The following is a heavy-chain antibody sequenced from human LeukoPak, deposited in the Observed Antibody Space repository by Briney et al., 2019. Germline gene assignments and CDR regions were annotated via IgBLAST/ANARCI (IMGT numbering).Heavy chain of an antibody. CDR2: IIPIFGTA. D-gene: IGHD3-22*01. CDR1: GGTFSSYA. CDR3: ANYDSSGYYLLNY. V-gene: IGHV1-69*06. J-gene: IGHJ4*02. Sequence: GASVKVSCKASGGTFSSYAISWVRQAPGQGLEWMGGIIPIFGTANYAQKFQGRVTITADKSTSTAYMELSSLRSEDTAVYYCANYDSSGYYLLNYWGQGTLVTVSS.